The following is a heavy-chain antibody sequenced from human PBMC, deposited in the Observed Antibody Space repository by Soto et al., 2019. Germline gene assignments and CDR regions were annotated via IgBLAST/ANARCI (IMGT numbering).Heavy chain of an antibody. CDR2: INHSGST. CDR3: ARGRSVGARAGGYSNWFDP. Sequence: SESLSLTGAVCGGSFSGYYWSWIRQPPGKGLEWIGEINHSGSTNYNPSLKSRVTITVDTSKNQFSLKLSSVTAADTAVYYCARGRSVGARAGGYSNWFDPWGQGTLVTVSS. D-gene: IGHD3-22*01. V-gene: IGHV4-34*01. J-gene: IGHJ5*02. CDR1: GGSFSGYY.